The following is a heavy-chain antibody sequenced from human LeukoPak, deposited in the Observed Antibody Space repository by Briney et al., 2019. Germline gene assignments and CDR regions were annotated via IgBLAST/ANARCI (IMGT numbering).Heavy chain of an antibody. CDR1: GGSISSYD. J-gene: IGHJ5*02. V-gene: IGHV4-59*01. CDR3: ARADYGNNWFDP. CDR2: IYYSGST. Sequence: PSETLSLTCTVSGGSISSYDWSWIRQPRGKGLEWIGYIYYSGSTNYNPSLKSRVTISVDTSKNQFSLKLSSVTAADTAVYYCARADYGNNWFDPWGQGTLVTVSS. D-gene: IGHD4-17*01.